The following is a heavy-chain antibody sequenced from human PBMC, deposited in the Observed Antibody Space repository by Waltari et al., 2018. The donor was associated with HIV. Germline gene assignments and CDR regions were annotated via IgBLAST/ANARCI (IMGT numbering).Heavy chain of an antibody. D-gene: IGHD4-17*01. CDR1: GSSFGGYT. CDR3: TRGTFTVTYYFDY. Sequence: EVQLGESGGGVVPQGRSLRISWATSGSSFGGYTMSWFRKPPGRGLEWVGFIRSKAYGGTTQYAASVKGRFTISRDDSKSIAYLQMNSLKTEDTALYYCTRGTFTVTYYFDYWGRGTLVTVSS. J-gene: IGHJ4*02. CDR2: IRSKAYGGTT. V-gene: IGHV3-49*03.